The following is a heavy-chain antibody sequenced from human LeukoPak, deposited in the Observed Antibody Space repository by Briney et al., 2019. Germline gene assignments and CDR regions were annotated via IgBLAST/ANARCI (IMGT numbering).Heavy chain of an antibody. CDR3: ARLIVGVIDY. CDR2: IRQDGNEE. D-gene: IGHD1-26*01. V-gene: IGHV3-7*01. CDR1: GFTFSSYW. J-gene: IGHJ4*02. Sequence: GGSLRLSCAASGFTFSSYWMSWVRQAPGKGLEWVANIRQDGNEEYYVDSLKGRVTISRDNSKNSLYLQMNSLRAEDTAVYFCARLIVGVIDYWGQGTLVTVSS.